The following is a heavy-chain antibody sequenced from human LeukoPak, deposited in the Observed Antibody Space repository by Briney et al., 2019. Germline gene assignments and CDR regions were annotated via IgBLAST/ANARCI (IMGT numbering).Heavy chain of an antibody. CDR2: IYYSGST. CDR3: ARGGDPHYGMDV. D-gene: IGHD2-21*01. Sequence: SETLSLTCTVSGGSISSYYWSWIRQPPGKGLEWIGNIYYSGSTNYNPPLRSRVTISVDTSKNQCSLKLSSVTAADTAVYYCARGGDPHYGMDVWGQGTTVTVSS. V-gene: IGHV4-59*01. J-gene: IGHJ6*02. CDR1: GGSISSYY.